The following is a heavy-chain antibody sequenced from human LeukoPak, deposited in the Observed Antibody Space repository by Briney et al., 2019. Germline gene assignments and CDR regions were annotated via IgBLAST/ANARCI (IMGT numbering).Heavy chain of an antibody. Sequence: GGSLRLSCDAPGFSLSDYYMSWIPHSPGKGLEWSSYITSGAGSTKYADSVKGRFTISRDKAKNSVALQLNSLRAEDTAVYYCTRERRGTYYALESWGQGTLVTVTS. CDR1: GFSLSDYY. J-gene: IGHJ4*02. CDR3: TRERRGTYYALES. V-gene: IGHV3-11*01. D-gene: IGHD3-16*01. CDR2: ITSGAGST.